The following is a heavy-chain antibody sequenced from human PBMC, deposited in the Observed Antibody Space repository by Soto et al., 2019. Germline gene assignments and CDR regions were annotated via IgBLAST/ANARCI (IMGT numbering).Heavy chain of an antibody. V-gene: IGHV1-2*04. CDR3: ARDLRLQPYCSGGSCYSYYYYGMDV. Sequence: ASVKVSCKASGSTFTGYYMHWVRQAPGQGLEWMGWINPNSGGTNYAQKFQGWVTMTRDTSISTAYMELSRLRSDDTAVYYCARDLRLQPYCSGGSCYSYYYYGMDVWGQGTTVTVSS. CDR2: INPNSGGT. J-gene: IGHJ6*02. D-gene: IGHD2-15*01. CDR1: GSTFTGYY.